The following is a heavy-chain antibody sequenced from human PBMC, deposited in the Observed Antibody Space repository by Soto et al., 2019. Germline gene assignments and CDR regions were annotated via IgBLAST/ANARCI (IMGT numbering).Heavy chain of an antibody. CDR2: ILSDGSKQ. D-gene: IGHD5-12*01. CDR3: ARGLVATIFDY. J-gene: IGHJ4*02. V-gene: IGHV3-30-3*01. CDR1: RFTFSYYA. Sequence: GGSLRLSCAASRFTFSYYAMHWIRQAPGKGLEWMAVILSDGSKQYYADSVKGRFTISRDNSKNTLYLQMNSLRAEDTAVYYCARGLVATIFDYWGQGTLVTVSS.